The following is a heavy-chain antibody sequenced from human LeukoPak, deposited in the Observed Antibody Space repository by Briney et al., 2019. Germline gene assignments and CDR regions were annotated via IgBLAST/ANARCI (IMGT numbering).Heavy chain of an antibody. Sequence: PSETLSLTCTVSGGSISSHYWSWIRQPPGKGLEWIGYIYYSGSTNYNPSLKSRVTISVDTSKNQFSLKLSSVTAADTAVYYCARVIRTGYDILTGYYISYFDYWGQGTLVTVSS. V-gene: IGHV4-59*11. D-gene: IGHD3-9*01. J-gene: IGHJ4*02. CDR1: GGSISSHY. CDR3: ARVIRTGYDILTGYYISYFDY. CDR2: IYYSGST.